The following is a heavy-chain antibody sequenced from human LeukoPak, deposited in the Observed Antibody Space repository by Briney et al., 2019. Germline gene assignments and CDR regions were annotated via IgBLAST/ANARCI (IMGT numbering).Heavy chain of an antibody. J-gene: IGHJ4*02. CDR1: GFTFSSYS. V-gene: IGHV3-21*01. CDR3: ARDSAHYYGSD. D-gene: IGHD3-10*01. CDR2: ISSSGSYI. Sequence: GGSLRLSCAASGFTFSSYSMNWVRQAPGKELEWVSSISSSGSYIYYADSVKGRFTISRDNAKNSLYLQMNSLRVEDTAVYYCARDSAHYYGSDWGQGTLVTVSS.